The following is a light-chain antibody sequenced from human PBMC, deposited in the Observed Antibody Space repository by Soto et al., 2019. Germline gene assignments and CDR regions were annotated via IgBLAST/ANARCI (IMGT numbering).Light chain of an antibody. V-gene: IGKV1-5*01. CDR3: QQYDTWTWT. J-gene: IGKJ1*01. Sequence: DIQMTQSPSTLSASVGDRVTITCRASQSISNWLAWYRQKPGKAPKLLIYDASSLEVRVPSRFSGSGSGTEFTLTISSLQPDDFATYYCQQYDTWTWTFGRGTKVDIK. CDR1: QSISNW. CDR2: DAS.